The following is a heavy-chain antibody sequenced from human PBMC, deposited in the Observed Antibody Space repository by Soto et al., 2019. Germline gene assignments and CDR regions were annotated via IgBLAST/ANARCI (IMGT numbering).Heavy chain of an antibody. J-gene: IGHJ2*01. Sequence: QVQLQESGPGLVKPSETLSLTCTVSGGSISSYYWSWIRQPPGKGLEWIGYIYYSGSTVYNPSLQIRVTISGVTSKIQFSLRLSSVTAADTAVYFCARYSDYYFDLWGRGTLVAVSS. D-gene: IGHD4-17*01. CDR2: IYYSGST. CDR3: ARYSDYYFDL. CDR1: GGSISSYY. V-gene: IGHV4-59*08.